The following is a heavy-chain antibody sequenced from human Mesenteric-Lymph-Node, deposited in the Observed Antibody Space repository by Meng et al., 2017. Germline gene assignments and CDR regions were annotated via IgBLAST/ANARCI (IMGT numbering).Heavy chain of an antibody. CDR2: ISGSGGST. Sequence: GESLKISCAASGFTFSSYAMSWVRQAPGKGLEWVSAISGSGGSTYYADSVKGRFTISRDNSKNTLYLQMNSLRAEDTAVYYCAKDRSRITMIVVVHDAFDIWGQGKKV. V-gene: IGHV3-23*01. CDR1: GFTFSSYA. D-gene: IGHD3-22*01. J-gene: IGHJ3*02. CDR3: AKDRSRITMIVVVHDAFDI.